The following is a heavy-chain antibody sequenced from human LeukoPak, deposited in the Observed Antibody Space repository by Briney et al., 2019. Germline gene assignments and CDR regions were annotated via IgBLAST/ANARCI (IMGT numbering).Heavy chain of an antibody. V-gene: IGHV3-48*01. Sequence: GGSLRLSCAASGFTFSSYSMNWVRQAPGKGLEWVSYISSSSSTIHYADSVKGRFTISRDNAKNSLYLQMNSLRAGDTAVYYCAREYCSGGSCYGFDYWGQGTLVTVSS. CDR1: GFTFSSYS. J-gene: IGHJ4*02. CDR2: ISSSSSTI. CDR3: AREYCSGGSCYGFDY. D-gene: IGHD2-15*01.